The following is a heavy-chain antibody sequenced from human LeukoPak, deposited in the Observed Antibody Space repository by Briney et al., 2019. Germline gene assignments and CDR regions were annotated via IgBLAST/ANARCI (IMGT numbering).Heavy chain of an antibody. Sequence: GGSLRLSCAASGFTFSSYAMNWVRQAPGKGLEWVSAISGSGGSTFYAASVKGRFTISRDNSKNTLYLQMNSLRAEDTAVYYCAKSSNYAPYYFDYWGQETLVTVSS. CDR1: GFTFSSYA. CDR2: ISGSGGST. D-gene: IGHD4-11*01. V-gene: IGHV3-23*01. J-gene: IGHJ4*02. CDR3: AKSSNYAPYYFDY.